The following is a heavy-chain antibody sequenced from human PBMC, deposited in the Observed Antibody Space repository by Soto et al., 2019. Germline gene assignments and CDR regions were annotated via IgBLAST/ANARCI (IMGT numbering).Heavy chain of an antibody. J-gene: IGHJ6*02. CDR2: IYYSGST. D-gene: IGHD1-1*01. CDR1: RGSISSGDYY. CDR3: ARGQGPRSEHYYYYGTDV. V-gene: IGHV4-30-4*01. Sequence: SETLSLTCTVSRGSISSGDYYWSWIRQPPGKGLEWIGYIYYSGSTYYNPSLKSRVTISVDTSKNQFSLKLSSVTAADTAVYYCARGQGPRSEHYYYYGTDVWGQGTSVTVSS.